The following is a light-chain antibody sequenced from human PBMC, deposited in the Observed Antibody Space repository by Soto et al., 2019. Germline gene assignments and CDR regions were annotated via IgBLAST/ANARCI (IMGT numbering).Light chain of an antibody. Sequence: EIVLTQSPGTLSLSPGDRATLSCRASQSVSIYLAWYQQKPGQAPSLLIYDAYSSVTGIPTRFSGSGSGTDFTLTISSVVPEGFAVYDCQQRVDWLTFGGGTKLEIK. CDR2: DAY. V-gene: IGKV3-11*01. J-gene: IGKJ4*01. CDR1: QSVSIY. CDR3: QQRVDWLT.